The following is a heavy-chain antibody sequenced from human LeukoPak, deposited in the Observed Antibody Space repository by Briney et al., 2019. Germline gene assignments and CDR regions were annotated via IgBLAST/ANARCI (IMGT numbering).Heavy chain of an antibody. Sequence: SETLSPTCTVSGGSISSYYWSWIRQPPGKGLEWIGYIYYSGSTNYNPSLKSRVTISVDTSKNQFSLKLSSVTAADTAVYYCARGPNWNDVPLRPEAFDIWGQGTMVTVSS. V-gene: IGHV4-59*01. J-gene: IGHJ3*02. CDR3: ARGPNWNDVPLRPEAFDI. CDR2: IYYSGST. D-gene: IGHD1-20*01. CDR1: GGSISSYY.